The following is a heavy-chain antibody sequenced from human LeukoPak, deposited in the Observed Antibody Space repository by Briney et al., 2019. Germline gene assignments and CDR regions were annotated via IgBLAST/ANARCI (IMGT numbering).Heavy chain of an antibody. Sequence: PGGSLRLSCAASGFTFSSYAMSWVRQAPGKGLEWASAISGSGGSTYYADSVKGRFTISRDNSKNTLYLQMNSLRAEDTAVYYCAKLSDYYGSGSYLDYWGQGTLVTVSS. CDR1: GFTFSSYA. CDR2: ISGSGGST. D-gene: IGHD3-10*01. CDR3: AKLSDYYGSGSYLDY. J-gene: IGHJ4*02. V-gene: IGHV3-23*01.